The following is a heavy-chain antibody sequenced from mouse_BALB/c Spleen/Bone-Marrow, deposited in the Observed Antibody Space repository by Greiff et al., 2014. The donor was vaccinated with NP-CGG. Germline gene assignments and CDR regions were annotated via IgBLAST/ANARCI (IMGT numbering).Heavy chain of an antibody. D-gene: IGHD3-1*01. V-gene: IGHV1S29*02. CDR1: GYTFTDYN. J-gene: IGHJ1*01. Sequence: EVQLVQSGPELVKPGASVKISCKASGYTFTDYNMHWVKQSHGKSLEWIGYIYPYNGGTGYNQKFKSKATLTVDNSSSTAYMELRSLTSEDSAVYYCARRAGGWYLDVWGAGTSVTVSS. CDR2: IYPYNGGT. CDR3: ARRAGGWYLDV.